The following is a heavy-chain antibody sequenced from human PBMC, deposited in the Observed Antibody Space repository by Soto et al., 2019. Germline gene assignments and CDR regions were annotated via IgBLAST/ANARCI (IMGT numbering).Heavy chain of an antibody. J-gene: IGHJ4*02. D-gene: IGHD5-12*01. CDR1: GFTFSSYW. CDR3: AREVEREDGYNDY. CDR2: INSDGSST. Sequence: GGSLRLSCAASGFTFSSYWMHWVRQAPGKGLVWVSRINSDGSSTSYADSVKGRFTISRDNAKNTLYLQMNSLRAEDTAVYYCAREVEREDGYNDYWGQGTLVTVSS. V-gene: IGHV3-74*01.